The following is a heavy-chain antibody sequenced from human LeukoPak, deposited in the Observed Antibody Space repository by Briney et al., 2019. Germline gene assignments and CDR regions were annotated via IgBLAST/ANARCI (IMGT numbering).Heavy chain of an antibody. Sequence: GASVKVSCKASGYTFTSYGISWVRQAPGQGLEWMGWISAYNGNTNYAQKLQGRVTMTTDTSTSTAYMELRSLRSEDTAVYYCARVIRRIAAAGYFDYWGQGTLVTVSS. D-gene: IGHD6-13*01. J-gene: IGHJ4*02. CDR2: ISAYNGNT. V-gene: IGHV1-18*01. CDR1: GYTFTSYG. CDR3: ARVIRRIAAAGYFDY.